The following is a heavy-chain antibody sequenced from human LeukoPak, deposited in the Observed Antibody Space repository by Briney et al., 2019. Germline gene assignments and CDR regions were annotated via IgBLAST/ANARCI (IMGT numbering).Heavy chain of an antibody. V-gene: IGHV3-11*04. D-gene: IGHD6-6*01. CDR3: ARILQYYTSSWWFDP. J-gene: IGHJ5*02. CDR1: AFTFSDYY. CDR2: ISSSGSTI. Sequence: PGGSLRLSCAASAFTFSDYYMSWIRQAPGKGLEWISFISSSGSTIYYADSVKGRFTISRDNAKNSLYLQMNSLRAEDTAVYYCARILQYYTSSWWFDPWGQGTLVTVSS.